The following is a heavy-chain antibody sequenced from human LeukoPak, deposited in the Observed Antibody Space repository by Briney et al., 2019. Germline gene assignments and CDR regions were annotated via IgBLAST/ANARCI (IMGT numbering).Heavy chain of an antibody. V-gene: IGHV3-53*04. CDR3: ARESTPLRGAFDP. J-gene: IGHJ5*02. Sequence: GGSLRLSCAASGFSVRNNHMSWVRQAPGKGLEWVSVIDSRDNTYHADSVKGRFTISRHTSKNTLYLQMNSLRAEDTAVYYCARESTPLRGAFDPWGPGTLVTVSS. CDR1: GFSVRNNH. D-gene: IGHD5-24*01. CDR2: IDSRDNT.